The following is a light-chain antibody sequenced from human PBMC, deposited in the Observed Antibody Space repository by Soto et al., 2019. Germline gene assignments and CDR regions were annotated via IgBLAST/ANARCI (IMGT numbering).Light chain of an antibody. Sequence: QSVLTQPASVSGSPGQSITISCTGTSSDVGGYNFVSWYQQNPGRAPKLMIYEVSNRPSGVSDRFSGSKSGNTASLTISGLQADDEGDYYCSPYGSSSPLYVFVTGTKVTVL. V-gene: IGLV2-14*01. CDR3: SPYGSSSPLYV. J-gene: IGLJ1*01. CDR2: EVS. CDR1: SSDVGGYNF.